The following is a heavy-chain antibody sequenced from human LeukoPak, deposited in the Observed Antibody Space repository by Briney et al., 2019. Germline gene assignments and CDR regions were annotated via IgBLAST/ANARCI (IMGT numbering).Heavy chain of an antibody. CDR2: MNPNSGNT. CDR1: GYTFTSYD. CDR3: ARGLGYCSSTSCYTWGPYYYGMDV. Sequence: ASVKVSCKASGYTFTSYDINWVRQATGQGLEWVGWMNPNSGNTGYAQKFQGRVTMTRNTSISTAYMELSSLRSEDTAVYYCARGLGYCSSTSCYTWGPYYYGMDVWGQGTTVTVSS. V-gene: IGHV1-8*01. J-gene: IGHJ6*02. D-gene: IGHD2-2*02.